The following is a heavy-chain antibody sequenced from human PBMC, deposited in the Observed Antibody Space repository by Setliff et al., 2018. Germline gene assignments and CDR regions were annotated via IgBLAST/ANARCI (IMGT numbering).Heavy chain of an antibody. CDR2: IYYTGSP. J-gene: IGHJ5*01. Sequence: PSETLSLTCTVSGGSISGYYWSWIRQPPGKGLEWIGNIYYTGSPSYSPSLRSRGTISVDTSKNKFSLKLSSATAADTAVYYCARWGCSGSSCPLYNWFDSWGQGTLVTVSS. CDR1: GGSISGYY. CDR3: ARWGCSGSSCPLYNWFDS. D-gene: IGHD2-15*01. V-gene: IGHV4-59*12.